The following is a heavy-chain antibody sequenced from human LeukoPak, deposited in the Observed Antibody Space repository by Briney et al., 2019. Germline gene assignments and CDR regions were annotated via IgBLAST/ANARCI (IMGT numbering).Heavy chain of an antibody. D-gene: IGHD1-1*01. Sequence: AASVKVSCKASGGTFSSYAISWVRQAPGQGLEWMGGIIPIFGTANYAQKFQGRVTITADESTSTAYMELSSLRSEDTAVYYCARIRYNWNDPLFDYWGQGTLVTVSS. CDR2: IIPIFGTA. V-gene: IGHV1-69*13. CDR1: GGTFSSYA. CDR3: ARIRYNWNDPLFDY. J-gene: IGHJ4*02.